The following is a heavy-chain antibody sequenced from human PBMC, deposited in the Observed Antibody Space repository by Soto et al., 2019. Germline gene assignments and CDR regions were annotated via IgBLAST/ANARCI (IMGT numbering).Heavy chain of an antibody. J-gene: IGHJ6*02. CDR2: IYYSGST. V-gene: IGHV4-59*04. D-gene: IGHD3-10*01. CDR1: GGSISNYF. Sequence: SETLSLTCTVSGGSISNYFWSWIRQPPGKGLEWIGHIYYSGSTYYNPSLKSRVTISVDTSKNQFSLKLSSVTAADTAVYYCANLGEPGSYYNVGAYYYGMDVWGQGTTVTVSS. CDR3: ANLGEPGSYYNVGAYYYGMDV.